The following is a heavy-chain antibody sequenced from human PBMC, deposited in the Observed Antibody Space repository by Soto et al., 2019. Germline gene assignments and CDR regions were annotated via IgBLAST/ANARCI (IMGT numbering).Heavy chain of an antibody. CDR3: TRDGPDTAMVLYYFDY. CDR2: IRSKAYGGTT. D-gene: IGHD5-18*01. Sequence: GGSLRLSCTASGFTFGDYAMSWFRQAPGKGLEWVGFIRSKAYGGTTEYAASVKGRFTISRDDSKSIAYLQMNSLKTEDTAVYYCTRDGPDTAMVLYYFDYWGQGTLVTGSS. CDR1: GFTFGDYA. V-gene: IGHV3-49*03. J-gene: IGHJ4*02.